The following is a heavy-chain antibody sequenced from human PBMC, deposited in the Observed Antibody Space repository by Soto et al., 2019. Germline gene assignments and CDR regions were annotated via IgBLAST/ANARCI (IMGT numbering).Heavy chain of an antibody. V-gene: IGHV1-24*01. Sequence: QVQRVQSGAEVKKPGVSVKVSCKVSGYTLTELSRHWVRQAPGKGLEWMGGFDPEDGETIYAQKFQGRVTMTEDTSTDTAYMELSSLRSEDTAVYYFAPLKRGDIVALDYWGQRTLVTVSS. J-gene: IGHJ4*02. D-gene: IGHD5-12*01. CDR3: APLKRGDIVALDY. CDR1: GYTLTELS. CDR2: FDPEDGET.